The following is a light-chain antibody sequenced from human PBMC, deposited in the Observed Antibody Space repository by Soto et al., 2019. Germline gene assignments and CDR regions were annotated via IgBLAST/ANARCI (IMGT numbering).Light chain of an antibody. V-gene: IGLV1-47*01. Sequence: QSVLTQPPSASRTPGQRVTISCSGSSSDIGSNYVYWYQQLPGTAPRLLIYRNNQRTSGVPDRFSGSKSGTSASLAISGLRSEDEADYYCAAWDDSLSGRVFGGGTKLTVL. CDR3: AAWDDSLSGRV. CDR1: SSDIGSNY. J-gene: IGLJ3*02. CDR2: RNN.